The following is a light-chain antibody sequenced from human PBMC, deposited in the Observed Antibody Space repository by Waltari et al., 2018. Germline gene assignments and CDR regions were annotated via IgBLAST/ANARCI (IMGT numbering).Light chain of an antibody. CDR1: QSVSSE. J-gene: IGKJ4*01. CDR2: GAS. V-gene: IGKV3-15*01. Sequence: ETVMTQSPGTLSVSPGDRVTLSCRASQSVSSELAWYQQKPGQTPRLLIYGASTGVTAIPARFSGSGSGTEFTLTISSLQPEDFAAYYCQQYSNWPLTFGGGTKVEVK. CDR3: QQYSNWPLT.